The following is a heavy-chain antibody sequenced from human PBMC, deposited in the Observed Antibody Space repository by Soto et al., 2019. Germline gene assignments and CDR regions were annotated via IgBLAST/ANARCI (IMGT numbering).Heavy chain of an antibody. CDR3: ATTDRMGGCYYYYGMDV. CDR1: GGSISSGYYY. Sequence: SETLSLTCTVSGGSISSGYYYWSWIRQPPGKGLEWIGYIYYSGSTYYNPSLKSRVTISVDTSKNQFSLNLSSVTAADAAVYYCATTDRMGGCYYYYGMDVWGQGTTVTVSS. D-gene: IGHD2-15*01. CDR2: IYYSGST. V-gene: IGHV4-30-4*01. J-gene: IGHJ6*02.